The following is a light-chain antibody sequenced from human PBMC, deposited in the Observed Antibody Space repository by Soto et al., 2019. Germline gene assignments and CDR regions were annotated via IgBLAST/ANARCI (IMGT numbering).Light chain of an antibody. CDR1: TGAVTSGYY. V-gene: IGLV7-43*01. CDR3: LLYFGGYVV. CDR2: STD. Sequence: QAVVTQEPSLTVSPGGTVTLTCASSTGAVTSGYYPNWVQQKPGQTPRALIYSTDNKHSWTPARFSGSLLGGKAALTLSGAQPEDEAEYYCLLYFGGYVVFGGGTKLTVL. J-gene: IGLJ2*01.